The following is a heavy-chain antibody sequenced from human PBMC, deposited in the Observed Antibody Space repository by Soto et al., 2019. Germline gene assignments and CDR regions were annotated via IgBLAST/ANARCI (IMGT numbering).Heavy chain of an antibody. D-gene: IGHD6-13*01. J-gene: IGHJ4*02. V-gene: IGHV3-30-3*01. CDR3: ARDWRGSSSWYGGY. Sequence: QVQLVESGGGVVQPGRSLRLSCAASGFTFSSYAMHWVRQAPGKGLEWVAVISYDGSNKYYADSVKGRFTTSRDNSKNTLYLQMNSLRAEDTAVYYCARDWRGSSSWYGGYWGQGTLVTVSS. CDR1: GFTFSSYA. CDR2: ISYDGSNK.